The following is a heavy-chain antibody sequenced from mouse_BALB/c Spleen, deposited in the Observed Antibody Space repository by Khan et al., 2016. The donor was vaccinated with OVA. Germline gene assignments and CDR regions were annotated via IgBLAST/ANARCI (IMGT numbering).Heavy chain of an antibody. CDR1: GFTFSDYY. J-gene: IGHJ3*01. CDR2: ISDGGSYT. Sequence: EVELVESGGGLVKPGGSLKLSCAASGFTFSDYYMYWVRQTPEKRLEWVATISDGGSYTYYKDSVKGRFTISRDDAKNNLYLQMSSLKSEDTAIYYCVRGYYGDPFAYWGQGTLVTVSA. D-gene: IGHD2-13*01. V-gene: IGHV5-4*02. CDR3: VRGYYGDPFAY.